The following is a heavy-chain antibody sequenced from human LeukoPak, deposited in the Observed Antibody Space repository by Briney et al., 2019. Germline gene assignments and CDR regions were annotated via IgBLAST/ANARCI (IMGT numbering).Heavy chain of an antibody. V-gene: IGHV3-53*01. CDR3: ARDVKLGIFHWFDP. J-gene: IGHJ5*02. CDR1: GFTVSNNY. CDR2: IYSGGTT. Sequence: GGSLRLSCAASGFTVSNNYMSWVRQAPGKGLEWVSVIYSGGTTYYADSVKGRFTISRDNSKNTLYLQMNSLRAEDTAVYYCARDVKLGIFHWFDPWGQGTLVTVSS. D-gene: IGHD7-27*01.